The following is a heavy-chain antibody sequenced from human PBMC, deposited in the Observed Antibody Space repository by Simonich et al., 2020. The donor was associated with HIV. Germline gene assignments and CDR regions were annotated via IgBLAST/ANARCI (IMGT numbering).Heavy chain of an antibody. J-gene: IGHJ4*02. Sequence: QVQLVESGGGVVQPGRSLRLSCAASGFTFSSYAMHWVRQAPGKGLEWVAVISYDGSNKYYADSVKGRFTSARDNSKNTLYRQMNSLRAEDTAVYYCASGGSISSVWADDYWGQGTLVTVSS. CDR2: ISYDGSNK. V-gene: IGHV3-30*07. CDR3: ASGGSISSVWADDY. D-gene: IGHD3-16*01. CDR1: GFTFSSYA.